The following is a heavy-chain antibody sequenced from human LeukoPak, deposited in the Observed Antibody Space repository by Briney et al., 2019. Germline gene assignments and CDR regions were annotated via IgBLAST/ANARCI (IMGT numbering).Heavy chain of an antibody. CDR3: AKGTNYYDSSGQLPNWFDP. Sequence: GGSLRLSCAASGFTFDDYAMHWVRQAPGKGLEWVSGISWNSGSIGYADSVKGRFTISRDNAKNSLYLQMNSLRAEDTAVYYCAKGTNYYDSSGQLPNWFDPWGQGTLVTVSS. V-gene: IGHV3-9*01. CDR1: GFTFDDYA. D-gene: IGHD3-22*01. J-gene: IGHJ5*02. CDR2: ISWNSGSI.